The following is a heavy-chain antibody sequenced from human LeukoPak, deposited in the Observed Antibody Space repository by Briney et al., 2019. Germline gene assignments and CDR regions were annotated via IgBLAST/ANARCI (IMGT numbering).Heavy chain of an antibody. CDR3: ARGPSGRGSWFDP. Sequence: GGSLRLSCAASGFTFSSYWMHWVRQAPGKGLVWVSRINSDGSSTSYADSVKGRFTISRDNAKNTLYQQMNSLRAEDTAVYYCARGPSGRGSWFDPWGQGTLVTVSS. CDR1: GFTFSSYW. V-gene: IGHV3-74*01. D-gene: IGHD1-26*01. J-gene: IGHJ5*02. CDR2: INSDGSST.